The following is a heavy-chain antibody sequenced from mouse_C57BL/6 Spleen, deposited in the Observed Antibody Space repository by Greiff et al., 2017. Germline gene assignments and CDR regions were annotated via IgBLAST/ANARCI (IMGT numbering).Heavy chain of an antibody. V-gene: IGHV3-6*01. Sequence: ESGPGLVKPSQSLSLTCSVTGYSITSGYYWNWIRQFPGNKLEWMGYISYDGSNNYNPSLKNRISITRDTSKNQFFLKLNSVTTEDTATYYCARGGVYYYGSSPVYFDYWGQGTTLTVSS. CDR2: ISYDGSN. J-gene: IGHJ2*01. CDR1: GYSITSGYY. D-gene: IGHD1-1*01. CDR3: ARGGVYYYGSSPVYFDY.